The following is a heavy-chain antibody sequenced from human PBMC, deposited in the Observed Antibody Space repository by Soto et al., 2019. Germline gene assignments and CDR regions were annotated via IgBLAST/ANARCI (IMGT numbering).Heavy chain of an antibody. CDR1: GYTFTSYA. CDR3: ARGSATSSWPSVY. CDR2: INSGNGNT. J-gene: IGHJ4*02. D-gene: IGHD6-13*01. Sequence: GASVKVSCKASGYTFTSYAIHWVRQAPGQRLEWMGWINSGNGNTKYSQKFQGRVTLTRDTSASTAYMELSSLTSEDTAVYSCARGSATSSWPSVYWGQGTLVTVSS. V-gene: IGHV1-3*01.